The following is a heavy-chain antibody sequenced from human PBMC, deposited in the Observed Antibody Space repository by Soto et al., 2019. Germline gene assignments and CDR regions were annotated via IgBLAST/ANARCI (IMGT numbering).Heavy chain of an antibody. CDR2: IISSSTTL. Sequence: EVQLVESGGGLVQPGGSLRLSCAAAGFTFSSYSMNWVRQAPGKGREWLSYIISSSTTLYYPDSVKGRFTISRDNVKNSPDLERNSLRDEDTAVYYWGRAFSKGLDRPIAYWGQVLLVTVSS. J-gene: IGHJ4*02. CDR1: GFTFSSYS. V-gene: IGHV3-48*02. CDR3: GRAFSKGLDRPIAY. D-gene: IGHD6-19*01.